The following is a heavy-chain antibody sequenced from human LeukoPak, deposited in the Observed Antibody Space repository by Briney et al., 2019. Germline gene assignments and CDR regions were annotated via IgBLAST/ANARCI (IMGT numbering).Heavy chain of an antibody. CDR1: GFTVSSNC. J-gene: IGHJ4*02. CDR3: AKGYCGSTSCHFAY. Sequence: GGSLRLSCAASGFTVSSNCMSWVRQAPGKGLEWVSGISWNSGSIGYADSVKGRFTISRDNAKNSLYLQMNSLRAEDMALYYCAKGYCGSTSCHFAYWGQGTLVTVSS. D-gene: IGHD2-2*01. V-gene: IGHV3-9*03. CDR2: ISWNSGSI.